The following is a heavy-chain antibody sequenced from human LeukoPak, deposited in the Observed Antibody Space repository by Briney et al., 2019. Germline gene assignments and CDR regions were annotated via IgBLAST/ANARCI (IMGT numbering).Heavy chain of an antibody. J-gene: IGHJ6*03. D-gene: IGHD3-16*01. CDR1: GGSISSYY. Sequence: SETLSLTCTVSGGSISSYYWSWIRQPPGKGLEWIGFIYYSGSTNYNPSLKSRVTILVDTSKNQFSLKLSSVTAADTAVYYCAREGHDYYYYYMDVWGKGTTVTVSS. CDR2: IYYSGST. CDR3: AREGHDYYYYYMDV. V-gene: IGHV4-59*01.